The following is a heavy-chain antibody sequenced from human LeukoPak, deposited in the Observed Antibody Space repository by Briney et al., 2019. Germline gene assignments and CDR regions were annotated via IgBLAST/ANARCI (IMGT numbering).Heavy chain of an antibody. D-gene: IGHD3-10*01. CDR3: ARSVWGSGSYSGSDY. Sequence: PSETLSLTCAVYGGSFSGYYWSWIRQPPGKGLEWIGEINHSGSTNYNPSLKSRVTISVDTSKSQFSLKLSSVTAADTVVYYCARSVWGSGSYSGSDYWGQGTLVTVSS. J-gene: IGHJ4*02. CDR2: INHSGST. V-gene: IGHV4-34*01. CDR1: GGSFSGYY.